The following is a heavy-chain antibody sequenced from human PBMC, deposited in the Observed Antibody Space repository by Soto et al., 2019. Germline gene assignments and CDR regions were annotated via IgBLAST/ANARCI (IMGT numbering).Heavy chain of an antibody. D-gene: IGHD3-3*01. CDR1: GFTLTSYW. CDR2: IKQDGSEK. CDR3: VRSGLTAYDFWSGYYGMDV. V-gene: IGHV3-7*05. Sequence: GGSLILSCAASGFTLTSYWMTWVRQAPGKGLEWVANIKQDGSEKYYVDSVKGRFTISRDNAKNSLYLQMNSLRAEDTAVYYCVRSGLTAYDFWSGYYGMDVWGQGTTVTVS. J-gene: IGHJ6*02.